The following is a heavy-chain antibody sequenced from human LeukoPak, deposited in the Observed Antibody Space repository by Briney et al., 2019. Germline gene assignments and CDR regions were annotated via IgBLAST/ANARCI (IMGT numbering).Heavy chain of an antibody. CDR3: AKWGDYDVLTGYYVPDY. CDR1: GFTCSNYA. Sequence: PGGSLRLSCAASGFTCSNYAMSWVRQAPGKGLEWVSAILGSGGSTYYADSVKGRFTVSRDNSKSTLYLQMNSLRAEDTALYYCAKWGDYDVLTGYYVPDYWGQGTLVTVSS. J-gene: IGHJ4*02. D-gene: IGHD3-9*01. CDR2: ILGSGGST. V-gene: IGHV3-23*01.